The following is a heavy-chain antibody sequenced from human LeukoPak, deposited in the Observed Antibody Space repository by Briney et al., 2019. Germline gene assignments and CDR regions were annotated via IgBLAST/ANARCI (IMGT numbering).Heavy chain of an antibody. D-gene: IGHD6-19*01. V-gene: IGHV3-23*01. CDR2: ISGSGDST. Sequence: PGGSLRLSCATSGFNFWNFVVNWVRQAPGKGLEWVSAISGSGDSTYYADSVKGRFTISRDNSKNTLYLQMKSLRAEDTAVYYCARYRYSSGWYYFEHWGQGILVTVSS. CDR1: GFNFWNFV. J-gene: IGHJ4*02. CDR3: ARYRYSSGWYYFEH.